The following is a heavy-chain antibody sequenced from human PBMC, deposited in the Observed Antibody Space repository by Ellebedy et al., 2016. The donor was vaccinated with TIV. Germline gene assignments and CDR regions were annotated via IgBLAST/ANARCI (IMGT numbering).Heavy chain of an antibody. V-gene: IGHV1-69*06. D-gene: IGHD2-21*02. CDR2: IIPIFGTA. CDR1: GGTFSSYA. J-gene: IGHJ6*03. CDR3: ASSEGVTRGYYYYYMDV. Sequence: SVKVSXXASGGTFSSYAISWVRQAPGQGLEWMGGIIPIFGTANYAQKFQGRVTITADKSTSTAYMELSSLRSEDTAVYYCASSEGVTRGYYYYYMDVWGKGTTVTVSS.